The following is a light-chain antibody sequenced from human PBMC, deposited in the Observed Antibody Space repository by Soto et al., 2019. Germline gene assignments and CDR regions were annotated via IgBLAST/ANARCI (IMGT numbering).Light chain of an antibody. Sequence: QSVLTQPPSASGTPGQRVTISCSGSNSNIGRNTVNWYQQLPGAAPNLLIYSNNERPSGVPDRFSGSKSGTSASLAISGLQSEGEADYYCVAWDESPNVPVFGGGTKVTVL. J-gene: IGLJ2*01. CDR2: SNN. CDR3: VAWDESPNVPV. CDR1: NSNIGRNT. V-gene: IGLV1-44*01.